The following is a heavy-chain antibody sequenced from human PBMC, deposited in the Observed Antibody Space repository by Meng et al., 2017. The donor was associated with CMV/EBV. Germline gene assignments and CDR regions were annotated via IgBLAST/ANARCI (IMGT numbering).Heavy chain of an antibody. J-gene: IGHJ6*02. D-gene: IGHD2-2*01. V-gene: IGHV3-21*01. CDR1: GFTFSNAW. CDR2: ISSSSSYI. CDR3: ARDGLECSSTSCDYYYYYGMDV. Sequence: GGSLRLSCAASGFTFSNAWMNWVRQAPGKGLEWVSSISSSSSYIYYADSVKGRFTISRDNAKNSLYLQMNSLRAEDTAVYYCARDGLECSSTSCDYYYYYGMDVWGQGTTVTVSS.